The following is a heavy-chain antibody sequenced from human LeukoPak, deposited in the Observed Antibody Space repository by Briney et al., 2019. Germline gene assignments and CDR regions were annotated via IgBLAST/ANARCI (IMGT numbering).Heavy chain of an antibody. CDR3: ARVPSSSWYGWFDP. CDR2: ISAYNGNT. CDR1: GYTFTSYG. D-gene: IGHD6-13*01. J-gene: IGHJ5*02. V-gene: IGHV1-18*01. Sequence: ASVKVSCKASGYTFTSYGISWVRQAPGQGLVWMGWISAYNGNTNYAQKLQGRVTMTTDTSTSTAYMELRSLRSDDTAVYYCARVPSSSWYGWFDPWGQGTLVTVSS.